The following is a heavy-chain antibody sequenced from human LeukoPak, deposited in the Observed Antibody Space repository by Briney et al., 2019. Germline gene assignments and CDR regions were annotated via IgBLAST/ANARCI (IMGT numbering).Heavy chain of an antibody. CDR1: GFTFSSYA. V-gene: IGHV3-23*01. CDR3: AKDLEYYDFWSGYLQYYYYGMDV. CDR2: ISGSGGST. Sequence: GGSLRLSCAASGFTFSSYAMSWVRQAPGKGLEWVSAISGSGGSTYYADSVKGRFTISRDNSKNTLYLQMNSLRAEGTAVYYCAKDLEYYDFWSGYLQYYYYGMDVWGQGTTVTVSS. J-gene: IGHJ6*02. D-gene: IGHD3-3*01.